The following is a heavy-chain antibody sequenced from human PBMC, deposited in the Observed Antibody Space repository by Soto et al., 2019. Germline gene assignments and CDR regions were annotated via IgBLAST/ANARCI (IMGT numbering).Heavy chain of an antibody. D-gene: IGHD6-19*01. Sequence: ASVKVSCKASGYAFTSYGISWVRHAPGQGLEWMGWISAYNGNTNYAQKLQGRVTMTTDTSTSTAYMELRSLRSDDTAVYYCARVGAPVIAVADAFDYWGQGTLVTVSS. CDR1: GYAFTSYG. J-gene: IGHJ4*02. CDR3: ARVGAPVIAVADAFDY. CDR2: ISAYNGNT. V-gene: IGHV1-18*01.